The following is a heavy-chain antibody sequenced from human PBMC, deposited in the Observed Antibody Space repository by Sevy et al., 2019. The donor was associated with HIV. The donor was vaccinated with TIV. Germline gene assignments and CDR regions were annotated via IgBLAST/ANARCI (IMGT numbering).Heavy chain of an antibody. V-gene: IGHV1-69*13. J-gene: IGHJ4*02. CDR2: IIPIFGTA. CDR1: GGTFSSYA. CDR3: ARRGRGLFVRGRYYFDY. D-gene: IGHD3-10*02. Sequence: ASVKVSCKASGGTFSSYAISWVRQAPGQGLEWMGGIIPIFGTANYAQKFQGRVTITADESTSTAYMELSSLRSEDTAVYYCARRGRGLFVRGRYYFDYWGQGTLVTASS.